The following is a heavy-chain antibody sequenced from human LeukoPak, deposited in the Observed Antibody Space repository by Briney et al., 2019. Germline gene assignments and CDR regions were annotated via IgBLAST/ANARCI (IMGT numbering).Heavy chain of an antibody. J-gene: IGHJ4*02. CDR1: GYSTSSGYW. Sequence: SETLSLTCAVSGYSTSSGYWWSWVRQPPGKGLEWIGEVHHSGRTNYNPSLKSRVTMSVDKSKNQFSLKLTSVTAADTAVYYCARNGDYSADSWGQGTLLTVSS. CDR3: ARNGDYSADS. D-gene: IGHD4-17*01. CDR2: VHHSGRT. V-gene: IGHV4-4*02.